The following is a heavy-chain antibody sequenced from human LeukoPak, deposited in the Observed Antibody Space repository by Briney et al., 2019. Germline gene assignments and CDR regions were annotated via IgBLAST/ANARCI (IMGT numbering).Heavy chain of an antibody. V-gene: IGHV4-4*07. Sequence: SETLSLTCTVSGGSISSYYWSWVRQPAGKGVEGMGRIYTSGSTKYNPSLTSRVTISVDTSKNQLSLKLRSVTAEDTAMYYCGRSWGGDKYSWGQGTLVTVSS. CDR1: GGSISSYY. CDR2: IYTSGST. D-gene: IGHD2-21*02. J-gene: IGHJ4*02. CDR3: GRSWGGDKYS.